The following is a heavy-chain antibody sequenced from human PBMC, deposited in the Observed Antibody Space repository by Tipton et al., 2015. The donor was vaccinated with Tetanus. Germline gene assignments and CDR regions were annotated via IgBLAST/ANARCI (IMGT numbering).Heavy chain of an antibody. D-gene: IGHD2-21*02. Sequence: QLVQSGAEVREPGASVKVSCKAFGYTFTNYGIHWVRQAPGQGLEWLGWINPNSGGTDFAWKFQGRGTVTRDTSISTAYMELSGLRSDDTAVYFCARATANSAFDFWGQGTRVIVSS. V-gene: IGHV1-2*02. J-gene: IGHJ4*02. CDR3: ARATANSAFDF. CDR1: GYTFTNYG. CDR2: INPNSGGT.